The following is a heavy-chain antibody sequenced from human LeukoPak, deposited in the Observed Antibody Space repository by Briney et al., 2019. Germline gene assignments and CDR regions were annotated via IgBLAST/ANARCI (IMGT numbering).Heavy chain of an antibody. D-gene: IGHD3-10*01. CDR1: GFTFSSYE. CDR2: ISSSGSTI. Sequence: GGSLRLSCAASGFTFSSYEMNWVRQAPGKGLEWVSYISSSGSTIYYADSVKGRFTISRDNAKNSLYLQMNSLRAEDTAVYYCARGQLLWLGPTLDYWGQGTLVTVSS. J-gene: IGHJ4*02. CDR3: ARGQLLWLGPTLDY. V-gene: IGHV3-48*03.